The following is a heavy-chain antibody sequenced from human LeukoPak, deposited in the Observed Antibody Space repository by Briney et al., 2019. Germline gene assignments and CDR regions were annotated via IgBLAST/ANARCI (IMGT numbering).Heavy chain of an antibody. Sequence: GGSLRLSCAASGFTFSDYAMHWVRQAPGKGLEWVAVISYDGSNEYYADSVKGRFTISRDNSKNTLYLQMNSLRPEDTAVYYCARDRPHFDYWGQGTLVTVSS. CDR1: GFTFSDYA. CDR3: ARDRPHFDY. CDR2: ISYDGSNE. J-gene: IGHJ4*02. V-gene: IGHV3-30-3*01.